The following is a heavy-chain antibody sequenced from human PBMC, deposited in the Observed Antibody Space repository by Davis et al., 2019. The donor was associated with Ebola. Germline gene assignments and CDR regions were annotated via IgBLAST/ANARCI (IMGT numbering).Heavy chain of an antibody. J-gene: IGHJ6*04. D-gene: IGHD6-6*01. Sequence: AASVKVSCKASGYTFTSYAMNWVRQAPGQGLEWMGWINTNTGNPTYAQGFTGRFVFSLDTSVSTAYLQISSLKAEDTAVYYCARENGGSSSSLVYYYYYGMDVWGKGTTVTVSS. CDR2: INTNTGNP. CDR1: GYTFTSYA. CDR3: ARENGGSSSSLVYYYYYGMDV. V-gene: IGHV7-4-1*02.